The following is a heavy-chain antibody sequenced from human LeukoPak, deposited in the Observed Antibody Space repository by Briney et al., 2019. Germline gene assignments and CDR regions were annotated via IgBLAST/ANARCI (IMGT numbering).Heavy chain of an antibody. J-gene: IGHJ6*03. CDR1: GGSISSYY. D-gene: IGHD6-13*01. CDR3: ARSSWGYYYYYMDV. V-gene: IGHV4-4*07. CDR2: IYTSGST. Sequence: PSETLSLTCTASGGSISSYYWSWIRQPAGKGLEWIGRIYTSGSTNYNPSLKSRVTMSVDTSKNQFSLKLSSVTAADTAVYYCARSSWGYYYYYMDVWGKGTTVTVSS.